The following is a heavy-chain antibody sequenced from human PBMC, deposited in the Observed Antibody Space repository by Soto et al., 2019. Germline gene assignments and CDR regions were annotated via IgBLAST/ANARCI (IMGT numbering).Heavy chain of an antibody. CDR2: IYHGGTT. Sequence: PSETLSLPCTVSGDSISSGSYWGWIRQPPGEGPEWIASIYHGGTTFSNPSLKRRISISVDTSKNQFSLRLTSVTAADTATYYCARVHVMVVAGSTFDYWGPGTLVTVSS. CDR1: GDSISSGSY. D-gene: IGHD6-19*01. CDR3: ARVHVMVVAGSTFDY. J-gene: IGHJ4*03. V-gene: IGHV4-38-2*02.